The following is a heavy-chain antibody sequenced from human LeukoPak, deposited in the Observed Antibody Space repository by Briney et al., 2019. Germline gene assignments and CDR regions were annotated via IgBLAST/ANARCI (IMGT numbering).Heavy chain of an antibody. D-gene: IGHD1-26*01. V-gene: IGHV3-23*01. J-gene: IGHJ4*02. CDR1: GFTFSSYA. Sequence: PGGSLRLSCAASGFTFSSYAMSWVRQAPGKGLEWVSAISGSGGSTYYADSVKGRFTISRDNSKNTLYLQMNRLSAEDTAVYYCAKVRSSGSYRGVFDYWGQGTLVTVSS. CDR2: ISGSGGST. CDR3: AKVRSSGSYRGVFDY.